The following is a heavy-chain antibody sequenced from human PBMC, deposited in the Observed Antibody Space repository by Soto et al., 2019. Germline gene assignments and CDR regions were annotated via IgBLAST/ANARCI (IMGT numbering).Heavy chain of an antibody. Sequence: ASVKVSCKASGGSFGNSAINWVRQTPGQGLEWLGGFIPVYRTLNYAQKFQGRVTITADESTSTSYMEVNNLRSEDTAVYYCATVRYSSPMRYYYGMDVWGQGTTVTVSS. CDR1: GGSFGNSA. J-gene: IGHJ6*02. V-gene: IGHV1-69*13. D-gene: IGHD6-19*01. CDR2: FIPVYRTL. CDR3: ATVRYSSPMRYYYGMDV.